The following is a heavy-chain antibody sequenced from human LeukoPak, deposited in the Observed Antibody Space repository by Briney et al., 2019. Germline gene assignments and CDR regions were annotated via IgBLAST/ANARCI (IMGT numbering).Heavy chain of an antibody. V-gene: IGHV3-66*01. J-gene: IGHJ4*02. CDR2: IYSGGST. CDR3: ARDMVPRL. Sequence: PGGSLRLSCAASGFTFSSHNMNWVRQAPGKGLEWVSVIYSGGSTYYADSVKGRFTISRDNSKNTLYLQMNSLRAEDTAVYYCARDMVPRLWGQGTLVTVSS. CDR1: GFTFSSHN. D-gene: IGHD3-10*01.